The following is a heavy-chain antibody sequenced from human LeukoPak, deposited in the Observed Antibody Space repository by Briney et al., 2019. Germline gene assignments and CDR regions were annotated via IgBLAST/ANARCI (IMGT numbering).Heavy chain of an antibody. CDR1: GFSFSSYE. J-gene: IGHJ4*02. Sequence: PGGSLRLSCAASGFSFSSYEMNWVRQAPGKGLEWVSYISSSGSTIYYADSVKGRFTISRDNAKNSLYLQMNSLRAEDTAGYYCARDDAVTTLGYWGQGTLVTVSS. CDR2: ISSSGSTI. CDR3: ARDDAVTTLGY. V-gene: IGHV3-48*03. D-gene: IGHD4-17*01.